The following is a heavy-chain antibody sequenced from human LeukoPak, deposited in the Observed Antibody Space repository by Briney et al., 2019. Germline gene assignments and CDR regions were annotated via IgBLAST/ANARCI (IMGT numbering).Heavy chain of an antibody. D-gene: IGHD3-22*01. Sequence: AGGSLRLSCAASGFTFSSYAMSWVRQAPGKGLEGVSGISGSGGSTYYAYSVKGRFTISRDISKNTLHLQMNSLRAEDTAVYYCTKALYYYDSSAYPYFDYWGQGTLVTVSS. CDR3: TKALYYYDSSAYPYFDY. J-gene: IGHJ4*02. V-gene: IGHV3-23*01. CDR1: GFTFSSYA. CDR2: ISGSGGST.